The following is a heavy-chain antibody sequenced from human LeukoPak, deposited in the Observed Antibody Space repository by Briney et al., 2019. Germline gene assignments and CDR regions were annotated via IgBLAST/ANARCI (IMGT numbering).Heavy chain of an antibody. CDR3: TTDTADTSGYYSSDS. D-gene: IGHD3-22*01. V-gene: IGHV3-15*01. CDR2: IKSKSNGETT. J-gene: IGHJ4*02. Sequence: GGSLRLSCAVSGVTISNAWMSWVRQAPGKGLEWVGLIKSKSNGETTDYAAPVKGRFTISRDDSKNTLYLQMNSLKTEDTAVYYCTTDTADTSGYYSSDSWGQGTLVTVSS. CDR1: GVTISNAW.